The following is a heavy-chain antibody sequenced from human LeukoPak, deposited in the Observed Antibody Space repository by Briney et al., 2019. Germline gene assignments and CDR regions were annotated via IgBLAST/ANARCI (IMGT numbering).Heavy chain of an antibody. CDR2: ISGSGGST. D-gene: IGHD5-24*01. CDR1: EFTFSSYA. CDR3: AKDQGPKRWVQPFDY. Sequence: GGSLRLSCAASEFTFSSYAMSWVRQAPGKGLEWVSAISGSGGSTYYADSVKGRFTISRDNSKNTLYLQMNSLRAEDTAVYYCAKDQGPKRWVQPFDYWGQGTLVTVSS. J-gene: IGHJ4*02. V-gene: IGHV3-23*01.